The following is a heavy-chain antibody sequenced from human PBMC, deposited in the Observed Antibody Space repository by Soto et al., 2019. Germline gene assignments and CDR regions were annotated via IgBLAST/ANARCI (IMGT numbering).Heavy chain of an antibody. CDR2: IYHSGST. V-gene: IGHV4-30-2*01. CDR3: ARASTTVTTLDY. Sequence: SETLSLTCAVYGGSFSSGGYSWSWIRQPPGKGLEWIGYIYHSGSTYYNPSLKSRVTISVDRSKNQFSLKLSSVTAADTAVYYCARASTTVTTLDYWGQGTLVTVSS. CDR1: GGSFSSGGYS. J-gene: IGHJ4*02. D-gene: IGHD4-17*01.